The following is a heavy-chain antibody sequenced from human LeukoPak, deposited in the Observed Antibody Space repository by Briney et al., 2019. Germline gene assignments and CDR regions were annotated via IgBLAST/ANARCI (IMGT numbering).Heavy chain of an antibody. CDR1: GGTFSSYA. Sequence: GASVKVSCKASGGTFSSYAISWVRQAPGQGLEWMGRIIPIFGIANYAQKFQGRVTITADKSTSTAYMELSSLRSEDTAVYYCAREGRDGYNSQSYSFDPWGQGTLVTVSS. J-gene: IGHJ5*02. CDR3: AREGRDGYNSQSYSFDP. CDR2: IIPIFGIA. D-gene: IGHD5-24*01. V-gene: IGHV1-69*04.